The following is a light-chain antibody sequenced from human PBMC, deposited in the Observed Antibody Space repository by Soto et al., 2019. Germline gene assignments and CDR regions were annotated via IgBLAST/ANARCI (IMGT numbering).Light chain of an antibody. CDR2: DTS. CDR1: QSVSRK. V-gene: IGKV3-15*01. Sequence: EILISQSPATVSVSPGERATLSCRASQSVSRKLAWYQHKPGQAPRLLIYDTSTRAADIPARFSGSGSGTDFTLTISSLEPEDSAVYYCQQRHMWPITFGQGTRLEIK. CDR3: QQRHMWPIT. J-gene: IGKJ5*01.